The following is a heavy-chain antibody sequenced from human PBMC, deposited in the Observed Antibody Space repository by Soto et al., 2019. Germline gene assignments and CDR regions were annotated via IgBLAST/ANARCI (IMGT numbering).Heavy chain of an antibody. V-gene: IGHV3-11*05. Sequence: QVQLVESGGGLVRPGGSLRLSCEASGFTFRDYYMTWFRQAPGKGLEWLSYIDSSTKYTNYADSVKGRFTISRDNAQNSLSLQMNSLRADDTAVYYCAREYYYTMDVWGQGTMVTVSS. CDR2: IDSSTKYT. CDR1: GFTFRDYY. CDR3: AREYYYTMDV. J-gene: IGHJ6*02.